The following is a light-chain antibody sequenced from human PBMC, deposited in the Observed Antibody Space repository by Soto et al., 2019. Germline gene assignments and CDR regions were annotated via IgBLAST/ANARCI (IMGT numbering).Light chain of an antibody. CDR2: AAS. CDR3: QQSYRTPLT. CDR1: QSISSY. V-gene: IGKV1-39*01. Sequence: DIQMTQSPSSLSASVGDRVTITCRASQSISSYLNWYQQKPGKAPKFLIYAASSLQSGVPSRFSGSGSETDFTLTISSLQPEDFATYYCQQSYRTPLTFGPGTKVDIK. J-gene: IGKJ3*01.